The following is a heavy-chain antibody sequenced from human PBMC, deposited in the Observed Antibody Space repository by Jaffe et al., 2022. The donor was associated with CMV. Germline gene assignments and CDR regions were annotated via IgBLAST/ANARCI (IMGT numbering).Heavy chain of an antibody. CDR1: GFTFDDYA. D-gene: IGHD3-9*01. CDR2: ISWNIGSV. V-gene: IGHV3-9*01. CDR3: AKDIAPGRYFDWLLPDF. J-gene: IGHJ4*02. Sequence: EVHLVESGGNLVQPGRSLRLSCAASGFTFDDYAMHWVRQAPGKGLEWVAVISWNIGSVGYADSVKGRFTISRDNAKNSLYLQMNSLRPEDTAFYYCAKDIAPGRYFDWLLPDFWGQGTLVTVSS.